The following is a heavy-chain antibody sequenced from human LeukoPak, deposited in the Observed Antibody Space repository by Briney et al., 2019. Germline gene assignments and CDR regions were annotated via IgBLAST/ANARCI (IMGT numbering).Heavy chain of an antibody. V-gene: IGHV3-30*03. CDR2: ISYDGSNK. Sequence: GGSLRLSCAGSGFTFSSYGMHWVRQAPGKGLEWVAVISYDGSNKYYADSVKGRFTISRDNSKNTLYLQMNSLRAEDAATYYCVRGRGAGPGAHFDYWGQGTLVTVSS. CDR1: GFTFSSYG. D-gene: IGHD3-10*01. CDR3: VRGRGAGPGAHFDY. J-gene: IGHJ4*02.